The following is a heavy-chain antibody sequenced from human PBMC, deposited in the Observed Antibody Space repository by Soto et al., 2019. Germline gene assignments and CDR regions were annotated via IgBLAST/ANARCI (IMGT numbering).Heavy chain of an antibody. D-gene: IGHD6-25*01. CDR1: GYSISSGYC. Sequence: SETLSLTCAVSGYSISSGYCWGWIRQSPGKGLEWIGSVSHNAKIYYNPSLQIRVAVSLDTSKNQFSLKMRSMTAADTAIYYCARDFQVPWQGLSWFYPWGQGTPVTV. V-gene: IGHV4-38-2*02. J-gene: IGHJ5*02. CDR2: VSHNAKI. CDR3: ARDFQVPWQGLSWFYP.